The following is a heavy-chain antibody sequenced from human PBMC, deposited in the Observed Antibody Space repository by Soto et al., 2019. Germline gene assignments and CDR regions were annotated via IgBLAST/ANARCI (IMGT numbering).Heavy chain of an antibody. CDR2: ISYDGSNK. CDR3: AKDPYDYGDYFYGMDV. Sequence: GGSLRFSCAASGFTFSSYGMHWVRQAPGKGLEWVAVISYDGSNKYYADSVKGRFTISRDNSKNTLYLQMNSLRAEDTAVYYCAKDPYDYGDYFYGMDVWGQGTTVTVSS. V-gene: IGHV3-30*18. D-gene: IGHD4-17*01. J-gene: IGHJ6*02. CDR1: GFTFSSYG.